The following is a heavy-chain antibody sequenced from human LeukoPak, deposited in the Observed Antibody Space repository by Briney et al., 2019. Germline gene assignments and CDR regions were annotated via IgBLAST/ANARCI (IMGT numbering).Heavy chain of an antibody. Sequence: SETLSLTCTVSGGSISSSSHYWGWIRQPPGKGLEWIASESSYYSGNTYYNASLKSRVTISVDTSKNQFSLKLSSVTVADTAVYYCARDVPPEAFDYWGQGTLVTVSS. D-gene: IGHD3-10*02. J-gene: IGHJ4*02. CDR1: GGSISSSSHY. V-gene: IGHV4-39*07. CDR2: ESSYYSGNT. CDR3: ARDVPPEAFDY.